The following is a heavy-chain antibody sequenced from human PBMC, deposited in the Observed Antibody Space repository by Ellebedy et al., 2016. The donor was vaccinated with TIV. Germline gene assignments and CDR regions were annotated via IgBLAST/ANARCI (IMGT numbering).Heavy chain of an antibody. Sequence: GESLKISCAASGFTFSDYWMAWVRQAPGKGLEWVANIKQDGSEKSYVGSVKGRFTISRDNANNALYLQMNSLRGEDTAVYYCVKGGYSYDSWGQGTLVTVSS. V-gene: IGHV3-7*03. D-gene: IGHD5-24*01. CDR3: VKGGYSYDS. J-gene: IGHJ4*02. CDR1: GFTFSDYW. CDR2: IKQDGSEK.